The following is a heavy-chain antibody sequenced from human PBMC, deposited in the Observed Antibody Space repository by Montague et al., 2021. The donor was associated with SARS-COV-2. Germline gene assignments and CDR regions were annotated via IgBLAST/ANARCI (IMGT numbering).Heavy chain of an antibody. D-gene: IGHD5-18*01. CDR1: GFTFSDYY. Sequence: SLRLSCAASGFTFSDYYMSWIRQAPGKGLEWGSYISSSGSTIYYADSVKGRFTISRDNAKNSLYLQMNSLRAEDTAVYYCARVRHSYGYLSAFDIWGQGTMVTVSS. J-gene: IGHJ3*02. CDR2: ISSSGSTI. V-gene: IGHV3-11*01. CDR3: ARVRHSYGYLSAFDI.